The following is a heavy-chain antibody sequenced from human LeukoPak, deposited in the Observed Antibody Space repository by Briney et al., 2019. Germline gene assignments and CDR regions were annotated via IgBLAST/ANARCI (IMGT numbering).Heavy chain of an antibody. Sequence: PSETLSLTCTVSGGSISSGGYYWSWIRQPPGTGLEWIGYIYYSGSTNYNPSLKSRVTISVDTSKNQFSLKLSSVTAADTAVYYCARGAGGDYVEANWFDPWGQGTLVTVSS. D-gene: IGHD4-17*01. J-gene: IGHJ5*02. CDR1: GGSISSGGYY. CDR2: IYYSGST. V-gene: IGHV4-61*08. CDR3: ARGAGGDYVEANWFDP.